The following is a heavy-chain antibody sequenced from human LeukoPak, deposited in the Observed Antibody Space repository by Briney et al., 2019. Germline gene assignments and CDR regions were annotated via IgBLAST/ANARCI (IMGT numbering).Heavy chain of an antibody. CDR2: MSRSGNII. D-gene: IGHD3-10*01. CDR1: GFTFSSYN. Sequence: GGTLRLSCAASGFTFSSYNMNWVRQVPGKGLESVSYMSRSGNIIYYADSVKGRFTISRDNAKNSLYLQMNSLRVEDTGVYYCARDVYYGSGSPRLDYWGQGTLVTVSS. V-gene: IGHV3-48*01. CDR3: ARDVYYGSGSPRLDY. J-gene: IGHJ4*02.